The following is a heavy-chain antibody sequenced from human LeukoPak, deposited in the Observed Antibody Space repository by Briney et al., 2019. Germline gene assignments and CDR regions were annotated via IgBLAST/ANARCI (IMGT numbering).Heavy chain of an antibody. CDR3: ARDRGSSGWGGSYYFDY. Sequence: SETLSLTCTVSGYSISSGYYWGWIRQPPGKGLEWIGRIYTSGSTNYNPSLKSRVTMSVDTSKNQFSLKLSSVTAADTAVYYCARDRGSSGWGGSYYFDYWGQGTLVTVSS. CDR2: IYTSGST. V-gene: IGHV4-38-2*02. CDR1: GYSISSGYY. D-gene: IGHD6-19*01. J-gene: IGHJ4*02.